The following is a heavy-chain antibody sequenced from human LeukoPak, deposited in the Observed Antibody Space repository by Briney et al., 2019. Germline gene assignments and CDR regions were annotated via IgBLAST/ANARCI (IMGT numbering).Heavy chain of an antibody. CDR1: GASISSHY. CDR3: ARTAAGSSGNY. V-gene: IGHV4-59*08. D-gene: IGHD6-6*01. J-gene: IGHJ4*02. Sequence: PSETLSLTCTVSGASISSHYWSWIRQPPGKGLEWIGYINYRGNTEYSPSLRGRVTISADTSKNQVSLRLTSVTATDTAVYYCARTAAGSSGNYWGQGTLVTVSS. CDR2: INYRGNT.